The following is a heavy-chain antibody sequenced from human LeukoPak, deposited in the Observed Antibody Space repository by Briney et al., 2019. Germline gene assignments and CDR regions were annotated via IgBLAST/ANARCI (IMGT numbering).Heavy chain of an antibody. J-gene: IGHJ4*02. D-gene: IGHD3-3*01. V-gene: IGHV3-23*01. CDR2: ISGSGVTT. CDR3: AKARGNTYYDFWSGYLG. Sequence: GGSLRLSCAASGFTFSTYAMSWVRQAPGKGLEWVSVISGSGVTTYYADSVKGRFTISRDNSKNTLSLQMNSLRAEDTAVYYCAKARGNTYYDFWSGYLGWGQGTLVTVSS. CDR1: GFTFSTYA.